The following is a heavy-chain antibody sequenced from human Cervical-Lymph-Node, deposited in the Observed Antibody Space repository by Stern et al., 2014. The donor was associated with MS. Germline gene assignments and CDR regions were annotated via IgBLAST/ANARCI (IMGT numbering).Heavy chain of an antibody. V-gene: IGHV1-18*01. Sequence: VQLLESGAEVKKPGASVKVSCKASGYTFTSYGISWVRQAPGQGLAWMGWISAYNGNTNYAQKLRGRVTMTTDTSTSTAYMELRSLRSDDTAVYYCAGYNGYGALGAFDIWGQGTMVTVSS. D-gene: IGHD4-17*01. CDR2: ISAYNGNT. CDR3: AGYNGYGALGAFDI. CDR1: GYTFTSYG. J-gene: IGHJ3*02.